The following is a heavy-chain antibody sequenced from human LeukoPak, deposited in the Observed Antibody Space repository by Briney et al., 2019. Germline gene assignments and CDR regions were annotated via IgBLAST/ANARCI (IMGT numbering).Heavy chain of an antibody. J-gene: IGHJ4*02. CDR3: ARETYYYDSSGPPVVMYFDY. CDR1: GFTFSSYV. D-gene: IGHD3-22*01. Sequence: GRSLRLSCAASGFTFSSYVMHWVRQAPGKGLEWVAVISYDGSNKYYADSVKGRFTISRDNSKNTLYLQMNSLRAEDTAVYYSARETYYYDSSGPPVVMYFDYWGQGTLVTVTS. CDR2: ISYDGSNK. V-gene: IGHV3-30*03.